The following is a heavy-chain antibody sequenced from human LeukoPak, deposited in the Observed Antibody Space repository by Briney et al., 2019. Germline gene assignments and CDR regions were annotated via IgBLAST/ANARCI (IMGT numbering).Heavy chain of an antibody. CDR3: ARYGSIEAAGTFDY. V-gene: IGHV3-7*04. CDR1: GFTFSRYW. J-gene: IGHJ4*02. CDR2: VKPDGSES. Sequence: PGGSLRLSCAASGFTFSRYWMSWVRQAPGKGLEWVANVKPDGSESNYVDSVKGRFTISRDNAKNSMYLQMNSLRAEDTAVYYCARYGSIEAAGTFDYWGQGTLVTVSS. D-gene: IGHD6-13*01.